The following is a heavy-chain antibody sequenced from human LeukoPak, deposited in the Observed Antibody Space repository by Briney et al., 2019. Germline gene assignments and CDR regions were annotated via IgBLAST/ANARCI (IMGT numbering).Heavy chain of an antibody. D-gene: IGHD5-18*01. CDR1: GDSLSDYY. V-gene: IGHV4-59*08. Sequence: SETLSLTCTVSGDSLSDYYWSWIRQPPGKGLEWIGYIYYSGTTNYNPSLKRRVSISVDTSKNQFSLKLSSVTAADAAVYYCARHRIQLWSGDYFDYWGQRTLVTVSS. CDR2: IYYSGTT. J-gene: IGHJ4*02. CDR3: ARHRIQLWSGDYFDY.